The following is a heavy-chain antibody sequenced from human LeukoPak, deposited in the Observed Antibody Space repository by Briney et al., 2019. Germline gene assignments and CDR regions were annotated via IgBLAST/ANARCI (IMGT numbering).Heavy chain of an antibody. CDR2: ISGSGGST. CDR1: GFTFSSYA. Sequence: PGGSLRLSCAASGFTFSSYAMSWVRQAPGKGLEWVSAISGSGGSTYYADSVKGRFTISRDNSKNTLYLQMNSLRAEDTAVYYCAKLRGYGSGSPPYGMDVWGQGTTVTVSS. CDR3: AKLRGYGSGSPPYGMDV. D-gene: IGHD3-10*01. J-gene: IGHJ6*02. V-gene: IGHV3-23*01.